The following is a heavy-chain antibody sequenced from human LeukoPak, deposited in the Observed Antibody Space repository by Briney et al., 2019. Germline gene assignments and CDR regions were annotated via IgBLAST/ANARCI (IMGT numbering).Heavy chain of an antibody. CDR3: AKGLYGSGSYPDY. CDR1: GFMFSNYA. CDR2: ISWNSGFI. J-gene: IGHJ4*02. Sequence: GGSLRLSCVASGFMFSNYAMHWVRQAPGKGLEWVSGISWNSGFIGYADSVKGRFTISRDNAKNSLYLQMNSLRAEDMALYYCAKGLYGSGSYPDYWGQGTLVTVSS. V-gene: IGHV3-9*03. D-gene: IGHD3-10*01.